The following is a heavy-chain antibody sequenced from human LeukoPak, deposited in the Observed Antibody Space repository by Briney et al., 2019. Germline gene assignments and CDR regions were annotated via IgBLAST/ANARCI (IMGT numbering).Heavy chain of an antibody. V-gene: IGHV3-48*04. J-gene: IGHJ4*02. CDR1: GFIFDTYW. CDR2: ISNSGSTI. D-gene: IGHD2-2*01. Sequence: PGGSLRLSCTASGFIFDTYWMNWVRQAPGEGLEWVSYISNSGSTIYYADSVKGRFTISRDNAKNSLYLQMNSLRAEDTAVYYCARDGREGYCSSSSCYGDPYFDYWGQGTLVTVSS. CDR3: ARDGREGYCSSSSCYGDPYFDY.